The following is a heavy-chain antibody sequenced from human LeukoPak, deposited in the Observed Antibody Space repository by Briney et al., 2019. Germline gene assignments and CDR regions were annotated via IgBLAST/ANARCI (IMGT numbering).Heavy chain of an antibody. V-gene: IGHV4-39*01. CDR1: GGSISSSSDY. Sequence: PSETLSLTCTVSGGSISSSSDYWGWIRQPPGKGLEWIGNIYYSGSTYYNPPLKSRVTISVDTSKNPFSLKVSSVIAADTAVYYCARGRRDGYNFYWYFDLWGRGTLVTVSS. CDR2: IYYSGST. CDR3: ARGRRDGYNFYWYFDL. J-gene: IGHJ2*01. D-gene: IGHD5-24*01.